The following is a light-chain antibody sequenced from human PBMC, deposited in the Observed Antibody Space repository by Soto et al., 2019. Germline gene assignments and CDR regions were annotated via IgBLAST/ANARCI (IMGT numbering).Light chain of an antibody. V-gene: IGKV3-20*01. Sequence: ESVLTQSPGTLSLSPGERATLSCRARQSISGNYLAWYQQKPGQAPRLLIHGASSRATGIPDRFSGSGSGTDFTLTISRLEPEDFAVYYCQQSGGTFGGGTKVDIK. J-gene: IGKJ4*01. CDR2: GAS. CDR1: QSISGNY. CDR3: QQSGGT.